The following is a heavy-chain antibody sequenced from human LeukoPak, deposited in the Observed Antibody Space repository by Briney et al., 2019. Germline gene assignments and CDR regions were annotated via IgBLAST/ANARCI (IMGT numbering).Heavy chain of an antibody. CDR3: ASTTYYYDSSGYYFLDY. CDR1: GDSISSYY. J-gene: IGHJ4*02. CDR2: IYTSGST. V-gene: IGHV4-4*07. D-gene: IGHD3-22*01. Sequence: SETLSLTCTVSGDSISSYYWSWIRQPARTGLDWIGRIYTSGSTNYNPSLKNRVTMSVDTSKNQFSLKLSSVTAADTAVYYCASTTYYYDSSGYYFLDYWGQGTLVTVSS.